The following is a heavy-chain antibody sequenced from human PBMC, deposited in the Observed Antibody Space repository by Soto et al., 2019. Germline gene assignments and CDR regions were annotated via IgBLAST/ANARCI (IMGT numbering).Heavy chain of an antibody. CDR3: ARREIQGPIDY. Sequence: SETLSLTCAISGYSISSSNWWGCSRQPPGKGLEWIGYIYYSGTTYYNPSLKSRVTMSVDTSKNQFSLKLTSVTAVDTAVYYCARREIQGPIDYWGQGTLVTVS. J-gene: IGHJ4*02. V-gene: IGHV4-28*01. D-gene: IGHD1-26*01. CDR2: IYYSGTT. CDR1: GYSISSSNW.